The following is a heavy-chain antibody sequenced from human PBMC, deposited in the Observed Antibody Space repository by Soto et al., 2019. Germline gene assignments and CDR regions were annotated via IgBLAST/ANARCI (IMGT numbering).Heavy chain of an antibody. V-gene: IGHV1-69*06. Sequence: SVKVSCKASGGTFSSYAISWVRQAPGQGLEWMGGIIPIFGTANYAQKFQGRVTITADKSTSTAYMGLSSLRSEDTAVYYCARDVVVVPAADPSLNWFDPWGQGTLVTVSS. J-gene: IGHJ5*02. CDR3: ARDVVVVPAADPSLNWFDP. D-gene: IGHD2-2*01. CDR2: IIPIFGTA. CDR1: GGTFSSYA.